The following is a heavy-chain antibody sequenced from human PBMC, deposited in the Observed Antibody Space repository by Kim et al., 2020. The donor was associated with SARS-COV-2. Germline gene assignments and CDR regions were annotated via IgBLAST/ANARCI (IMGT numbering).Heavy chain of an antibody. V-gene: IGHV3-23*01. Sequence: TYPADTGKGRFTISRNNSKNTLYLQMNSLRAEDTAIYYCAKDPQVRFFDCWGQGTLVTVSS. J-gene: IGHJ4*02. CDR3: AKDPQVRFFDC. CDR2: T.